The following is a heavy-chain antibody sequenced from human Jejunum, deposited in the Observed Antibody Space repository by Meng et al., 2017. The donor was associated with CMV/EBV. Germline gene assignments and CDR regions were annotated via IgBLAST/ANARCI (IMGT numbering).Heavy chain of an antibody. CDR2: LYSSGIT. J-gene: IGHJ4*02. CDR1: GLTVSCNY. D-gene: IGHD1-26*01. V-gene: IGHV3-66*01. CDR3: ARWSGTYYDY. Sequence: EVQLVASGGDLVPPGASLGLSWSASGLTVSCNYMSWLRQVPGKGLEWVSILYSSGITYYADSVKGRFTISRDNSKNTLYFQMNTLRAEDTAVYYCARWSGTYYDYWGQGTLVTVSS.